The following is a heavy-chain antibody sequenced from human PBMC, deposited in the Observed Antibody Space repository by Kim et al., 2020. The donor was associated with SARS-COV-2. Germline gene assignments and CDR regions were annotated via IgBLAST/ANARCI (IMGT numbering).Heavy chain of an antibody. Sequence: GGSLRLSCAASGFTFSSYWMHWVRQAPGKGLVWVSRIKSDGSSTSYADSVKGRFTISRDNAKNTLYLQMNSLRAEDTAVYYCARTRGGDSLTPFDYWGQGTLVTVSS. D-gene: IGHD2-21*02. CDR3: ARTRGGDSLTPFDY. CDR2: IKSDGSST. J-gene: IGHJ4*02. V-gene: IGHV3-74*01. CDR1: GFTFSSYW.